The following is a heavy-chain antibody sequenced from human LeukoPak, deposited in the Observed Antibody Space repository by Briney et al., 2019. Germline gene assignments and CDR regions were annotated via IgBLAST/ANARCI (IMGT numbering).Heavy chain of an antibody. CDR1: GGSVSSGSYY. CDR3: AGGLHSSSWEFDY. D-gene: IGHD6-13*01. J-gene: IGHJ4*02. CDR2: IYYSGST. Sequence: PSETLSLTCTVSGGSVSSGSYYWSWIRQPPGKGLEWIGYIYYSGSTNYNPSLKSRVTISVDTSKNQFSLKLSSVTAADTAVYYCAGGLHSSSWEFDYWGQGTLVTVSS. V-gene: IGHV4-61*01.